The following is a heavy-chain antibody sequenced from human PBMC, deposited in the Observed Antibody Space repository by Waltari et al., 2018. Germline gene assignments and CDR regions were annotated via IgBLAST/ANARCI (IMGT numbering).Heavy chain of an antibody. CDR2: ISAYNGNT. D-gene: IGHD5-12*01. CDR3: AGDRPSYSRDGYNFGWFDP. J-gene: IGHJ5*02. V-gene: IGHV1-18*01. Sequence: QVQLVQSGAEVKKPGASVKVSCKASGYTFTSYGISWVRQAPGQGLEWMGWISAYNGNTNYAQKLQGRVTMTTDTSTSTAYMELRSLRSDDTAVYYCAGDRPSYSRDGYNFGWFDPWGQGTLVTVSS. CDR1: GYTFTSYG.